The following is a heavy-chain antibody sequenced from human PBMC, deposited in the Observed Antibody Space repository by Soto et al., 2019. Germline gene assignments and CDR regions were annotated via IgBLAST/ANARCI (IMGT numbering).Heavy chain of an antibody. V-gene: IGHV3-21*01. D-gene: IGHD6-13*01. J-gene: IGHJ5*02. CDR3: ARGFVEQQLDRGWFDP. CDR1: GFTFSSYS. CDR2: ISSSSSYI. Sequence: EVQLVESGGGLVKPGGSLRLSCAASGFTFSSYSMNWVRQAPGKGLEWVSSISSSSSYIYYADSVKGRFTISRDNAKNSLYLQMNSLSAEDTAVYYCARGFVEQQLDRGWFDPWGQGTLVTVSS.